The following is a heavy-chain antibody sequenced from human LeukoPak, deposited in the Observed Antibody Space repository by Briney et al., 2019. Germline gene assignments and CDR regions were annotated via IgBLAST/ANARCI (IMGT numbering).Heavy chain of an antibody. V-gene: IGHV3-23*01. CDR1: GFTFSTYW. D-gene: IGHD3-22*01. Sequence: GGSLRLSCAASGFTFSTYWMSWVRQAPGKGLEWVSSIGSGGTTYYADSVKGRFTISRDNSKNTLFLQMNSLRAEDTAVYYCAKYFYDSSTYSFDYWGQGTLVTVSS. J-gene: IGHJ4*02. CDR3: AKYFYDSSTYSFDY. CDR2: IGSGGTT.